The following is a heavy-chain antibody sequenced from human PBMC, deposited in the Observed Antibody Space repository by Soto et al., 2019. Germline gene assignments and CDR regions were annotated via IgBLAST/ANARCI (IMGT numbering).Heavy chain of an antibody. CDR3: AKVAINGVSCMDV. J-gene: IGHJ6*02. Sequence: GGSLRLSCAASGFTFSSYGMHWVRQAPGKGLEWVAVISYDGSNKYYADSVKGRFTISRDNSKNTLYLQMNSLRAEDTAVYYCAKVAINGVSCMDVWGQGTTVTVSS. CDR2: ISYDGSNK. V-gene: IGHV3-30*18. CDR1: GFTFSSYG. D-gene: IGHD2-8*01.